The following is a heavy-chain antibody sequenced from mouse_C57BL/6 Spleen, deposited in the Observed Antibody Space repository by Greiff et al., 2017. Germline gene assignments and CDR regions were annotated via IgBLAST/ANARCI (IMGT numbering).Heavy chain of an antibody. CDR2: IYPGDGDT. D-gene: IGHD2-5*01. CDR1: GYAFSSSW. Sequence: VQLQESGPELVKPGASVKISCKASGYAFSSSWMNWVKQRPGKGLEWIGRIYPGDGDTNYNGKFKGKATLTADKSSSTAYMQLSILTSEDSAVYFCALAYYSNVYLDYWGQGTTLTVSS. V-gene: IGHV1-82*01. CDR3: ALAYYSNVYLDY. J-gene: IGHJ2*01.